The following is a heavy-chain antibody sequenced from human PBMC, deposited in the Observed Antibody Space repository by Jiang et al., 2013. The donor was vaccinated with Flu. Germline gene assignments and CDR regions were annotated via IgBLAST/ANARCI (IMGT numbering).Heavy chain of an antibody. CDR1: GFTVSSNY. CDR2: IYSGGST. Sequence: GGGLVQPGGSLRLSCAASGFTVSSNYMSWVRQAPGKGLEWVSVIYSGGSTYYADSVKGRFTISRDNSKNTLYLQMNSLRAEDTAVYYCARDERITIFGVVRKKHGMDVWGQGTTVTVSS. D-gene: IGHD3-3*01. V-gene: IGHV3-66*01. J-gene: IGHJ6*02. CDR3: ARDERITIFGVVRKKHGMDV.